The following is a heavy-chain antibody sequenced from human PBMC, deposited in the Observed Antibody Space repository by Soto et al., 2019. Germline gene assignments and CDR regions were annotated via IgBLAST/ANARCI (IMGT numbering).Heavy chain of an antibody. V-gene: IGHV1-8*01. CDR2: MNPNSGNT. Sequence: QVQLVQSGAEVKKPGASVKVSCKASGYTFTSYDINWVRQATGQGLEWMGWMNPNSGNTGYEQKFQGRVTMTRNTSIRTAYMELSSLRSDDTTVDYCAREVAFAYGGYGVDYWGHGTLVTVSS. CDR1: GYTFTSYD. CDR3: AREVAFAYGGYGVDY. J-gene: IGHJ4*01. D-gene: IGHD5-12*01.